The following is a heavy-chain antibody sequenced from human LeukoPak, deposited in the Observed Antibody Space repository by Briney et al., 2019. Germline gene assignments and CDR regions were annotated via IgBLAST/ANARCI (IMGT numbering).Heavy chain of an antibody. CDR1: GYTFTSYG. J-gene: IGHJ5*02. D-gene: IGHD3-9*01. V-gene: IGHV1-18*04. CDR3: ARDADDILTGYWFDP. CDR2: ISAYNGNT. Sequence: ASVKVSCKASGYTFTSYGISWVRQAPGQGLEWMGWISAYNGNTNYAQKLQGRVTMTIDTSTSTAYMELRSLRSDDTAVYYCARDADDILTGYWFDPWGQGTLVTVSS.